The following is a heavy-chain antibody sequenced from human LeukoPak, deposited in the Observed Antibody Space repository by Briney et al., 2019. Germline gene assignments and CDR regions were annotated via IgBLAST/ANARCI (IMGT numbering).Heavy chain of an antibody. J-gene: IGHJ4*02. CDR2: IYYSGST. Sequence: PSETLSLTCTVSGGSISSSSYYWGWIRQPPGKGLEWIGSIYYSGSTYYNPSLKSRVTISVDTSKNQFSLKLSSVTAADTAVYYCARAHHVLLWFGEFNTNHYFDYWGQGTLVTVSS. D-gene: IGHD3-10*01. CDR3: ARAHHVLLWFGEFNTNHYFDY. CDR1: GGSISSSSYY. V-gene: IGHV4-39*07.